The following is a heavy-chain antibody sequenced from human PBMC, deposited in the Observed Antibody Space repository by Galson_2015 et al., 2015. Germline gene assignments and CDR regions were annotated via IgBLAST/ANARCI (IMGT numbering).Heavy chain of an antibody. CDR3: ARDPCSSTSCYYFDY. CDR1: GYTFTSYA. J-gene: IGHJ4*02. Sequence: SVKVSCKASGYTFTSYAMHWVRQAPGQRLEWMGWINAGNGNTKYSQKFQGRVTITRDTSASTAYMELSSLRSEDTAVHYCARDPCSSTSCYYFDYWGQGTLVTVSS. V-gene: IGHV1-3*01. CDR2: INAGNGNT. D-gene: IGHD2-2*01.